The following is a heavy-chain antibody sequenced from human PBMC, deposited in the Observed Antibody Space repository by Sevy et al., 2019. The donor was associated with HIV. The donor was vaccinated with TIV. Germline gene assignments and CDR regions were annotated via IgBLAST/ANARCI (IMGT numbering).Heavy chain of an antibody. V-gene: IGHV1-69*13. J-gene: IGHJ5*02. D-gene: IGHD6-19*01. CDR1: GGTFSSYA. Sequence: ASVKVSCKASGGTFSSYAISWVRQAPGQGLEWMGGIIPIFGTANYAQKFQGRVTITADESTVTAYMELSSLRSEDTAVYYCARVIAVAVPYNWFDPWGQGTLVTVSS. CDR2: IIPIFGTA. CDR3: ARVIAVAVPYNWFDP.